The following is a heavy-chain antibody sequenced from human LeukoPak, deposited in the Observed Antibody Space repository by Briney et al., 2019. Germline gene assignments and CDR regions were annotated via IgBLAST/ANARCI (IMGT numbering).Heavy chain of an antibody. D-gene: IGHD3-16*01. Sequence: PGGSLRLSCAASGFTFSNYTMNWVRQAPGKGLEYVSTINSNGGSTYYANSVKGRFTISRDNSKNTLYLQVGSLRVEDMAVYYCARKAYGQDHFDYWGQGTLVTVSS. CDR2: INSNGGST. V-gene: IGHV3-64*01. CDR3: ARKAYGQDHFDY. CDR1: GFTFSNYT. J-gene: IGHJ4*02.